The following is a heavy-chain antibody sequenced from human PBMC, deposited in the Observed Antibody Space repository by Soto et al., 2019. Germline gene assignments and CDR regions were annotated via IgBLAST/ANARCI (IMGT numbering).Heavy chain of an antibody. V-gene: IGHV3-74*01. CDR2: IDGVGTGT. J-gene: IGHJ1*01. D-gene: IGHD3-3*01. Sequence: EVQLVQSGGGSVQPGGSLRLSCAASGFTFTNYWMHWVRQVPGKGLVWVSRIDGVGTGTSYSDSVRGRFTISRDNAENTLHLQINSLRAEDTTVDYCTTVFEHWGQGTRVTVSS. CDR1: GFTFTNYW. CDR3: TTVFEH.